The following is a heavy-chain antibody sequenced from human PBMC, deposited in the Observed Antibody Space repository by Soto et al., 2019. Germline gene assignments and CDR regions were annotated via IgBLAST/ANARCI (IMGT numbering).Heavy chain of an antibody. CDR2: ISSTTNYI. CDR3: ARESEDLTSNFDY. J-gene: IGHJ4*02. Sequence: SCKASGGTFSSYAISWVRQAPGKGLEWVSSISSTTNYIYYADSMKGRFTVSRDNAKNSVYLEMNSLSAEDTAVYYCARESEDLTSNFDYWGQGTLVTVSS. CDR1: GGTFSSYA. V-gene: IGHV3-21*01.